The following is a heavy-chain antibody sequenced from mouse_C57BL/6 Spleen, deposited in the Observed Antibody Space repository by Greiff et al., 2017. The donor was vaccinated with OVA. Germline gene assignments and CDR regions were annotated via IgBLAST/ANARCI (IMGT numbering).Heavy chain of an antibody. Sequence: EVMLVESGGDLVKPGGSLKLSCAASGFTFSSYGMSWVRQTPDKRLEWVATISSGGSYTYSPDSVKGRFTISRDNAKNTLYLQRSSLKSEYTAMYYCARHPIYDGYYFDYWGQGTTLTVSS. V-gene: IGHV5-6*02. CDR2: ISSGGSYT. D-gene: IGHD2-3*01. J-gene: IGHJ2*01. CDR3: ARHPIYDGYYFDY. CDR1: GFTFSSYG.